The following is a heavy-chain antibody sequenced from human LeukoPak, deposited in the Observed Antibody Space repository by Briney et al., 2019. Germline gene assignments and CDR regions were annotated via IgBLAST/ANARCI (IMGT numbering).Heavy chain of an antibody. CDR2: INHSGST. Sequence: SETLSLTCAVYGGSFSGYYWSWIRQPPGKGLEWIGEINHSGSTNYNPSLKSRVTISVDTSKNQFSLKLSSVTAADTAVYYCARDGGIYGDYDNWFDPWGQGTLVTVSS. D-gene: IGHD4-17*01. J-gene: IGHJ5*02. CDR1: GGSFSGYY. V-gene: IGHV4-34*01. CDR3: ARDGGIYGDYDNWFDP.